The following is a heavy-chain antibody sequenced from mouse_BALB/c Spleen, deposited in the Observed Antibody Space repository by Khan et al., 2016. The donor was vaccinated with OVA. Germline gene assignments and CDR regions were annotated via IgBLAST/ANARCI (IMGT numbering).Heavy chain of an antibody. J-gene: IGHJ1*01. Sequence: QVQLQQSGPELKKPGETVKISCKASGYTFTNYGMNWVKQAPGKGLKWMGWINTYTGEPTYADDFKGRFAFSFETSASTAYLQSNSLTKEGTARCCCARNGNYWYFDVWGAGTTGTVSS. CDR2: INTYTGEP. CDR1: GYTFTNYG. D-gene: IGHD2-1*01. CDR3: ARNGNYWYFDV. V-gene: IGHV9-3-1*01.